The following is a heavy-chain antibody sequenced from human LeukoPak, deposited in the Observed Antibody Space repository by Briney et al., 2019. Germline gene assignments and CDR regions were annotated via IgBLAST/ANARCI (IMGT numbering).Heavy chain of an antibody. CDR3: ARGSRILRLRKYSNWFDP. Sequence: PSETLSLTCAVYGGSFSGYYWSWIRQPPGKGLEWIGEINHSGSTNYNPSLKSRVTISVDTSKNQFSLKLSSVTAADTAVYYCARGSRILRLRKYSNWFDPWGQGTLVTVSS. D-gene: IGHD5-12*01. V-gene: IGHV4-34*01. CDR1: GGSFSGYY. J-gene: IGHJ5*02. CDR2: INHSGST.